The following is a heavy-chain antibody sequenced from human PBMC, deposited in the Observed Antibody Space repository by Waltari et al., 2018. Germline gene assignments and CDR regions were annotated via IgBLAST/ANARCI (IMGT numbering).Heavy chain of an antibody. D-gene: IGHD3-3*01. CDR3: ATGRSGYRN. Sequence: EVQLVQSGAEVKKPGATVKFSREGSGYPLPDHYMHWVQRAPGKGPDWMGLVDPEDGETIYAEKFQGRVTITADTSTDTAYMELSSLRSEDTAVYYCATGRSGYRNWGQGTLVTVSS. CDR1: GYPLPDHY. V-gene: IGHV1-69-2*01. J-gene: IGHJ4*02. CDR2: VDPEDGET.